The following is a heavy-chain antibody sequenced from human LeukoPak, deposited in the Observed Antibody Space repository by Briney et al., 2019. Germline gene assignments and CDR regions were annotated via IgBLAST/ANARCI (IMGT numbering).Heavy chain of an antibody. Sequence: GGSLRLSCADSGFTFSSYSMNWVRQAPGKGLEWVSSISSSSSYIYYADSVKGRFTISRDNAKNSLYLQMNSLRAEDTAVYYCARGGRYGSGIELDVRGQGTTVTVS. CDR3: ARGGRYGSGIELDV. D-gene: IGHD3-10*01. J-gene: IGHJ6*02. V-gene: IGHV3-21*01. CDR1: GFTFSSYS. CDR2: ISSSSSYI.